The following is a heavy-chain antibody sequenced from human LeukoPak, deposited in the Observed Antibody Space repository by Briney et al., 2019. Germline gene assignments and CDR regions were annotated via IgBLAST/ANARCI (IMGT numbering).Heavy chain of an antibody. J-gene: IGHJ4*02. D-gene: IGHD3-9*01. CDR2: IYSGGST. CDR3: ARGGLRYFDWLLPRAYFDY. Sequence: GGSLRLSCAASGFTVNSNYMSWVRQAPGKGLEWVSVIYSGGSTYYADSVKGRFTISRDNSKNTLYLQMNSLRAEDTAVYYCARGGLRYFDWLLPRAYFDYWGQGTLVTVSS. V-gene: IGHV3-53*01. CDR1: GFTVNSNY.